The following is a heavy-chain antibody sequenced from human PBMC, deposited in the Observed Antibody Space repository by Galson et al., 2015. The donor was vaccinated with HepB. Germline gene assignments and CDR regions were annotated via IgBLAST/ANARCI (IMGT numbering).Heavy chain of an antibody. J-gene: IGHJ6*02. Sequence: LRLSCAASGFTFSSYAMHWVRQAPGKGLEWVAVISYDGSNKYYADSVKGRFTISRDNSKNTLYLQMNSLRAEDTAVYYCARGEYDFWSGYYALGAGGYYYGMDVWGQGTTVTVSS. CDR1: GFTFSSYA. V-gene: IGHV3-30-3*01. CDR2: ISYDGSNK. D-gene: IGHD3-3*01. CDR3: ARGEYDFWSGYYALGAGGYYYGMDV.